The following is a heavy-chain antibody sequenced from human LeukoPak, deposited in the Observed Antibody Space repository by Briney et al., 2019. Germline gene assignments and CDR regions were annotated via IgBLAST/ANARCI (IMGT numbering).Heavy chain of an antibody. V-gene: IGHV4-59*01. CDR1: GGSISSYY. Sequence: PSETLSLTCTVSGGSISSYYWSWIRQPPGKGLEWIGYIYYSGSTNYNPSLKSRVTISVDTSKNQFSLKLSSVTAADTAVYYCARAPSSSWYNPDALDIWGQGTMVTVSS. D-gene: IGHD6-13*01. CDR3: ARAPSSSWYNPDALDI. J-gene: IGHJ3*02. CDR2: IYYSGST.